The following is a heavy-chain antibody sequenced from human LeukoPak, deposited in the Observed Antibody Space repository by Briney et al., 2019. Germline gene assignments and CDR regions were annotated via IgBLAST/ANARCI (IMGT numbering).Heavy chain of an antibody. CDR2: IYYSGST. Sequence: SETLSLTCTVSGGSISSSSYYWGWIRQPPGKGLEWIGSIYYSGSTYYNPSLKSRVTISVDTSKNQFSLSLNSVTAADTAVYYCARDYGGKFDYWGQGTLVTVSS. CDR3: ARDYGGKFDY. CDR1: GGSISSSSYY. V-gene: IGHV4-39*07. J-gene: IGHJ4*02. D-gene: IGHD4-23*01.